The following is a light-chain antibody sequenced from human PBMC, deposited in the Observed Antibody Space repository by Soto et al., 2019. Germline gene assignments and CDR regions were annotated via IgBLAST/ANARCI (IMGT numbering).Light chain of an antibody. CDR3: QQYASSPLT. CDR2: DAS. J-gene: IGKJ4*01. Sequence: EIVLTQSPGTLSVSPGERATLSCRASQSVGRNYLAWYQQKPGQAPRLLIYDASSRATGIPDRFRGSGSGTDFTLTISRLESEDFAVYYCQQYASSPLTCGGGTKVETK. V-gene: IGKV3-20*01. CDR1: QSVGRNY.